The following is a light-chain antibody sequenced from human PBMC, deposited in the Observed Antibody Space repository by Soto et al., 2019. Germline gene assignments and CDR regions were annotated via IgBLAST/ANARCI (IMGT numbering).Light chain of an antibody. J-gene: IGKJ4*01. V-gene: IGKV1-5*01. CDR3: QQYNSYSPLT. CDR1: QSISSW. CDR2: DAS. Sequence: DIQMTQSPSTLSASVGDRVTITCRASQSISSWLAWYQQKPGKAPKSLIYDASSLESGVPSRFSGSGSGTECTLAIRSLQPDDLATYYCQQYNSYSPLTFGGGTKVEIK.